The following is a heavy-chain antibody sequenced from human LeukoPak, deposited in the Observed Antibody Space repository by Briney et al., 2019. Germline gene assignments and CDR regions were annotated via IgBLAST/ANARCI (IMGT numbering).Heavy chain of an antibody. D-gene: IGHD5-24*01. J-gene: IGHJ4*02. CDR1: GFTFGDYA. Sequence: PGRSLRLSCTASGFTFGDYAMSWVRQAPGKGLEWVSAISGSGGSTYYADSVKGRFTISRDNAKNSLYLQMNSLRAEDTAVYYCARDSLFDGYNDYWGQGTLVTVSS. CDR3: ARDSLFDGYNDY. V-gene: IGHV3-23*01. CDR2: ISGSGGST.